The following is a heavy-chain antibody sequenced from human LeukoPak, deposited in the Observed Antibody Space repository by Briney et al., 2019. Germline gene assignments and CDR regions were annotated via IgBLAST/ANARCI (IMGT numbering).Heavy chain of an antibody. D-gene: IGHD5-24*01. CDR1: GYTFTGYY. CDR3: ARGNPTRGWLQIYYFDY. V-gene: IGHV1-2*02. J-gene: IGHJ4*02. Sequence: ASVTVSCKASGYTFTGYYMHWVRQAPGQGLEWMGWINPNNGGTNYAQKFQGRVTMTRDTSISTAYMELSRLRSDDTAVYYCARGNPTRGWLQIYYFDYWGQGTLVTVSS. CDR2: INPNNGGT.